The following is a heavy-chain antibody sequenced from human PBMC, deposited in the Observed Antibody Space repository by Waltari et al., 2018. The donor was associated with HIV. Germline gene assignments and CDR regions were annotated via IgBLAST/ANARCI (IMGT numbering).Heavy chain of an antibody. Sequence: QVQLQQWGAGLLKPSETLSLTCAVYGGSFRGYYWSWIRQPPGKGLEWIGEINHSGSTNYNPSLKSRVTISVDTSKNQFSLKLSSVTAADTAVYYCARPVYSYAGDAFDIWGQGTMVTVSS. D-gene: IGHD5-18*01. V-gene: IGHV4-34*01. CDR3: ARPVYSYAGDAFDI. CDR1: GGSFRGYY. J-gene: IGHJ3*02. CDR2: INHSGST.